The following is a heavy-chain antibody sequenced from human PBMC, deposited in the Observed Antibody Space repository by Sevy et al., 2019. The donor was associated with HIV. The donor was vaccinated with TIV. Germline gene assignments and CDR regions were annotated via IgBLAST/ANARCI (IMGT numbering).Heavy chain of an antibody. CDR3: ARGKSGYGYALNY. J-gene: IGHJ4*02. V-gene: IGHV3-66*01. D-gene: IGHD5-18*01. CDR1: GFTVNSNY. Sequence: GGSLRLSCAASGFTVNSNYMTWVRQAPGKGLEGVSVIYGDGTTYHADSVKDSFTISRDNSKNTLDLQMNSLRAEETAVYYCARGKSGYGYALNYWGQGTLVTVSS. CDR2: IYGDGTT.